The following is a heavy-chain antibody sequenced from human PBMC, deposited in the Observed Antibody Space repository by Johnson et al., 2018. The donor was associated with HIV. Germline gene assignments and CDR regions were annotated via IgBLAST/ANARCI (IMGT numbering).Heavy chain of an antibody. D-gene: IGHD6-6*01. J-gene: IGHJ3*02. V-gene: IGHV3-13*01. Sequence: VQLVESGGGLVQPGGSLRLSCAASGFTFSSYDMHWVRQATGKGLEWVSAIGTAGDTYYPGSVKGRFPISRENAKNSLSLQMNSLRAGDTAVYYCAREGMYSSYQGSFDIWGQGTMVTVSS. CDR2: IGTAGDT. CDR1: GFTFSSYD. CDR3: AREGMYSSYQGSFDI.